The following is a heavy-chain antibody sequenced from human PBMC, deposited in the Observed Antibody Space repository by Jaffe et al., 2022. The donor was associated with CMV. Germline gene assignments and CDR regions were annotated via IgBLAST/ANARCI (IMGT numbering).Heavy chain of an antibody. CDR3: AKDVGGYMVRDKYAMDV. D-gene: IGHD3-10*01. CDR2: ISWNSGII. J-gene: IGHJ6*02. Sequence: EVQLVESGGGLVQPGRSLRLSCAASGFTFEDYAMHWVRQAPGKGLEWVSGISWNSGIIGYADSVKGRFFISRDNAKNSLYVQMNSLRAEDTALYYCAKDVGGYMVRDKYAMDVWGQGTTVTVSS. CDR1: GFTFEDYA. V-gene: IGHV3-9*01.